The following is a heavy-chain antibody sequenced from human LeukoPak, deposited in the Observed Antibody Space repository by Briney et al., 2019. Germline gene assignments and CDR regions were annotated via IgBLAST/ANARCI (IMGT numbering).Heavy chain of an antibody. CDR3: ARPLVRGVIFDGMDV. D-gene: IGHD3-10*01. CDR1: VYTFTDYY. CDR2: FNPNNGGT. Sequence: GASVKVSCKASVYTFTDYYIHWVRQAPGQGLEWMGWFNPNNGGTDYTQRFQGRVTMTRDTSIRTAYMELSRLRSDDTAVYYCARPLVRGVIFDGMDVWGQGTTVTVSS. V-gene: IGHV1-2*02. J-gene: IGHJ6*02.